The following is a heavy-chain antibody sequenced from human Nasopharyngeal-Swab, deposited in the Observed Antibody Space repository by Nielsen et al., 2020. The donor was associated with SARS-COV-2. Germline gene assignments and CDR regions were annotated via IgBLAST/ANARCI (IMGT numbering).Heavy chain of an antibody. CDR3: ARGSVAGGL. CDR1: GFTFSSDS. V-gene: IGHV3-21*01. Sequence: GEALKISCAASGFTFSSDSMNWGRQAPGKGLEWVSSISSSSSYIYYADSVKGRFTISRDNAKNSLDLQMNSLRAEDTAVYYCARGSVAGGLWGQGTLVTVSS. D-gene: IGHD6-19*01. J-gene: IGHJ4*02. CDR2: ISSSSSYI.